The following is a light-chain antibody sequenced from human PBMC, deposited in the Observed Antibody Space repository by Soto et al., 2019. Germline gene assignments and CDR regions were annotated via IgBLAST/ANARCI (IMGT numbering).Light chain of an antibody. Sequence: SYELTQPPSVSVAPGKTARITCGGNNIGSKSVHWYQQKPGQAPVLVIYYDSDRPSGVPERFSGSNSGNTTTLTISRVEAGDEADDYCQVWDSSRDHVVFGGGTKLTVL. CDR1: NIGSKS. V-gene: IGLV3-21*04. J-gene: IGLJ2*01. CDR2: YDS. CDR3: QVWDSSRDHVV.